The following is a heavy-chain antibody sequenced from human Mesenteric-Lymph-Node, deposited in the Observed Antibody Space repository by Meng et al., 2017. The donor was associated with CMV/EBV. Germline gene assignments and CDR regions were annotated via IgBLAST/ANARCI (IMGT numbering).Heavy chain of an antibody. CDR3: ATYGSGSGTDYYYYYGMDV. D-gene: IGHD3-10*01. CDR2: ISGRSSRT. Sequence: GGSLRLSCAASGFTFNSYAMSWVRQAPGKGLEWVSGISGRSSRTYYADSVKGRFTISRDNSKNTLSLQMNSLRAEDTAVYYCATYGSGSGTDYYYYYGMDVWGQGTTVTVSS. CDR1: GFTFNSYA. V-gene: IGHV3-23*01. J-gene: IGHJ6*02.